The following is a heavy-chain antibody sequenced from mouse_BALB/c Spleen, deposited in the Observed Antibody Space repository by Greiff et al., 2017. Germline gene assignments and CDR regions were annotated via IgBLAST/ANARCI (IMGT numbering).Heavy chain of an antibody. CDR2: ISYSGST. V-gene: IGHV3-2*02. J-gene: IGHJ2*01. D-gene: IGHD2-4*01. CDR3: ARDYDYDYFDY. CDR1: GYSITSDYA. Sequence: EVQLVESGPGLVKPSQSLSLTCTVTGYSITSDYAWNWIRQFPGNKLEWMGYISYSGSTSYNPSLKSRISITRDTSKKQFFLQLNSVTTEDTATYYCARDYDYDYFDYWGQGTTLTVSS.